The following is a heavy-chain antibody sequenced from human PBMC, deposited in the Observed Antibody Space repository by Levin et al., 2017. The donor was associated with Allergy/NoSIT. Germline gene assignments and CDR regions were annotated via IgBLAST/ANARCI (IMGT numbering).Heavy chain of an antibody. V-gene: IGHV5-51*01. CDR1: GYSFTSYW. CDR2: IYPGDSDT. J-gene: IGHJ4*02. CDR3: ARHPTMVRGVIPLPFDY. D-gene: IGHD3-10*01. Sequence: HGESLKISCKGSGYSFTSYWIGWVRQMPGKGLEWMGIIYPGDSDTRYSPSFQGQVTISADKSISTAYLQWSSLKASDTAMYYCARHPTMVRGVIPLPFDYWGQGTLVTVSS.